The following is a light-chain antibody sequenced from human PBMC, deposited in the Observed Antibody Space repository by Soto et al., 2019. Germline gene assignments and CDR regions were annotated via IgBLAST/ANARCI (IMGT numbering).Light chain of an antibody. Sequence: DIQMTQSPSTLSASVGDRVTITCRASQTISGWLAWYQQKPGKAPKLLIYDASSLESGVPSRFSGSGSGTEFSLTISSLQPDDFATYYCQQYNGYSTFGQGTKVDNK. CDR2: DAS. J-gene: IGKJ1*01. CDR1: QTISGW. V-gene: IGKV1-5*01. CDR3: QQYNGYST.